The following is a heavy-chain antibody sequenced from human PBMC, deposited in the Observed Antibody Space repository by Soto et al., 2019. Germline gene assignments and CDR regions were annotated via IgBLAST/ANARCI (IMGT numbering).Heavy chain of an antibody. J-gene: IGHJ4*02. CDR2: IYPGDSDT. CDR1: GYSFPRHL. CDR3: ASLITAAALY. D-gene: IGHD6-13*01. V-gene: IGHV5-51*01. Sequence: GGFLKIFCKASGYSFPRHLDGWVRQMPGKGLEWMGIIYPGDSDTRYSPSFQGQVTISADKSITTAYLQWSSLKASDTAMYYCASLITAAALYWGQGTLVTV.